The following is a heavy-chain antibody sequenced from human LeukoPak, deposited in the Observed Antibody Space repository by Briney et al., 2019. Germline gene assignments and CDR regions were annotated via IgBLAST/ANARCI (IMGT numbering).Heavy chain of an antibody. D-gene: IGHD2-21*01. V-gene: IGHV3-72*01. CDR1: GFAFSDHC. CDR3: ARGPGRGGEMDV. Sequence: GGSLRLSCAASGFAFSDHCMDWVRQAPGEGLEWVARIRDKGSSHTTEYAASVKDRFTISRDDSKNSLYLQMNSLKIQDTAVYYCARGPGRGGEMDVWGQGTTVTVSS. CDR2: IRDKGSSHTT. J-gene: IGHJ6*02.